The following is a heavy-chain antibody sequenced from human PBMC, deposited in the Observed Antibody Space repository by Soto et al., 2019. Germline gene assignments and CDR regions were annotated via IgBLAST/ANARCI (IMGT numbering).Heavy chain of an antibody. CDR2: MYHSGST. D-gene: IGHD2-15*01. CDR3: ATSKIYFSQSGGTHRAPLGF. V-gene: IGHV4-34*02. CDR1: GGSLSNYY. J-gene: IGHJ4*02. Sequence: QVQLQQWGAGLLKPSETLSLTCAVSGGSLSNYYWSWIRQPPGKGLEWIGEMYHSGSTNYNPSLKRRVTSAADTSKLQFFSKLRSVTGGVTAVYYGATSKIYFSQSGGTHRAPLGFWGKGTLVTVSS.